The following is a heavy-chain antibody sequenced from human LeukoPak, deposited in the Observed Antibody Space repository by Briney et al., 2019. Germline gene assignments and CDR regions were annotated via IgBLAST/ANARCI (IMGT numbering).Heavy chain of an antibody. Sequence: ASVKVSCKASGYTFTDYYMHWVRQAPGQGLAWIGWINPNSGGTNYAQKFQGRVTMTRDTSISTAYMELSRLRSDDTAVYYCAREGPIVGATHLVDYWGQGTLVTVSS. CDR2: INPNSGGT. V-gene: IGHV1-2*02. CDR1: GYTFTDYY. J-gene: IGHJ4*02. D-gene: IGHD1-26*01. CDR3: AREGPIVGATHLVDY.